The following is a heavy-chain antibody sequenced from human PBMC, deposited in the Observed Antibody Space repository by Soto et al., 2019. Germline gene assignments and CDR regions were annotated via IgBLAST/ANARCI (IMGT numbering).Heavy chain of an antibody. CDR3: QKGSHYDILTGGSTEGMDV. Sequence: PGGSLRLSCAASGFTFSSYGMHWVRQAPGKGLEWVAVISYDGSNKYYADSVKGRFTISRDNYKNTLYLQMNSLRAEDTAVYYCQKGSHYDILTGGSTEGMDVWGQGTTV. D-gene: IGHD3-9*01. J-gene: IGHJ6*02. V-gene: IGHV3-30*18. CDR2: ISYDGSNK. CDR1: GFTFSSYG.